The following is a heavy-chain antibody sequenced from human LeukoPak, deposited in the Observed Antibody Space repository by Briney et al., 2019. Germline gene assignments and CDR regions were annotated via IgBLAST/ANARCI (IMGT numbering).Heavy chain of an antibody. J-gene: IGHJ4*02. D-gene: IGHD3-3*01. Sequence: GGSLRLSCAASGFTFSSYAMSWVRQAPGKGLEWVSAISGSGGSTYYADSVKGRFTISRDNSKNTLYLQMNSLRAEDTAVYYCAKVTIFGVVIIPPEYYFDYWGQGTLVTVSS. V-gene: IGHV3-23*01. CDR2: ISGSGGST. CDR1: GFTFSSYA. CDR3: AKVTIFGVVIIPPEYYFDY.